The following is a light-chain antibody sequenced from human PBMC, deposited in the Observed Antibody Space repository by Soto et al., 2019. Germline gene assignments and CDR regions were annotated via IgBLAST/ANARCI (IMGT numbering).Light chain of an antibody. Sequence: QSVLTQPPSASGSPGQSVTISCTGTSSDVGGYNYVSWYQRHPGKAPKLVIYEVSKRPSGVPDRFSGSKSGNTASLTVSGLQAEDEADYYCNAYAGTNNLGIFGGGTQLTVL. CDR2: EVS. CDR1: SSDVGGYNY. J-gene: IGLJ2*01. V-gene: IGLV2-8*01. CDR3: NAYAGTNNLGI.